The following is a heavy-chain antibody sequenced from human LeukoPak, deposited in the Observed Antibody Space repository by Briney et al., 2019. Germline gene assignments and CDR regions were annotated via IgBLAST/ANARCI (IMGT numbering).Heavy chain of an antibody. J-gene: IGHJ6*02. CDR2: ISSSSSYI. V-gene: IGHV3-21*01. CDR1: GFTFSSYS. CDR3: ARDGTGSGSYYPYYYYYGMDV. D-gene: IGHD3-10*01. Sequence: GGSLRLSCAASGFTFSSYSMNWVRQAPGKGLEWVSSISSSSSYIYYADSVKGRFTISRDNAKNSLYLQMNSLRAEDTAVYYCARDGTGSGSYYPYYYYYGMDVWGQGTTVTVSS.